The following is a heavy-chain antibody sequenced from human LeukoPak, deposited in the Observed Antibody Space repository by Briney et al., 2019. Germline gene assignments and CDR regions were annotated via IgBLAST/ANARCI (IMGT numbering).Heavy chain of an antibody. J-gene: IGHJ5*02. CDR1: GGSISSYY. CDR3: ARSSSSGWGFRFDP. D-gene: IGHD6-19*01. V-gene: IGHV4-4*07. CDR2: IYTSGST. Sequence: SETLSLTCTVSGGSISSYYWSWIRQSPGKGLEWIGRIYTSGSTNYNPSLKSRVTISVDTSKNQFSLKLSSVTAADTAMYYCARSSSSGWGFRFDPWGQGTLVTVSS.